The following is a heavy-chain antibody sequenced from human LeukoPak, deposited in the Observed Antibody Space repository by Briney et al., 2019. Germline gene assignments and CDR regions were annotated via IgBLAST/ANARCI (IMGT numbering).Heavy chain of an antibody. CDR3: ARVAIAVGYNWFDP. J-gene: IGHJ5*02. V-gene: IGHV1-18*01. CDR1: GYTLTELS. CDR2: ISAYNGNT. Sequence: GASVKVSCKVSGYTLTELSMHWVRQAPGQGLEWMGWISAYNGNTNYAQKLQGRVTMTTDTSTSTAYMELRSLRSDDTAVYYCARVAIAVGYNWFDPWGQGTLVTVSS. D-gene: IGHD6-19*01.